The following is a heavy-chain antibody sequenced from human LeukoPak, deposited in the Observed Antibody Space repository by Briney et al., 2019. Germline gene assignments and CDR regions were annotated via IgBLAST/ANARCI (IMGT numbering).Heavy chain of an antibody. CDR1: GFTFSSYE. J-gene: IGHJ3*02. D-gene: IGHD3-16*01. CDR2: VSSSSTII. CDR3: GASRQYVGAFDI. V-gene: IGHV3-48*03. Sequence: GGSLRLSCAAAGFTFSSYELYWVRQAPGKGLEWISYVSSSSTIIKYADSVRGRFTISRDDARESLYLQMSSLRADDTAIYYCGASRQYVGAFDIWGQGTLVTVSS.